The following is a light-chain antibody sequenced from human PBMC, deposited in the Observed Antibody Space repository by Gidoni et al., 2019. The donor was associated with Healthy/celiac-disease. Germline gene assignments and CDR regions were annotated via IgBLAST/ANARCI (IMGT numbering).Light chain of an antibody. V-gene: IGKV2-30*01. CDR3: MQGTHPYT. Sequence: DDVMTQSPLSLPVTLGRPASISCTSSHSRVYSDGNTYVNWFQQRPGQSPRRLIDKVSNRDSGVPDRFSGSGSGTDFPLKISRVEAEDVGVYYCMQGTHPYTFGQGTKLEIK. J-gene: IGKJ2*01. CDR2: KVS. CDR1: HSRVYSDGNTY.